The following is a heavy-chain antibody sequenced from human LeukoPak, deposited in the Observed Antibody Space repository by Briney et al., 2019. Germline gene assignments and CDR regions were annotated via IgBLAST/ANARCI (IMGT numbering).Heavy chain of an antibody. CDR1: GGSISSYY. V-gene: IGHV4-59*01. Sequence: SETLSLTCTVSGGSISSYYWSWIRQPPGKGLEWIGYIYYSGSTNYNPSLKSRVTISVDTSKNQFSLKLSSVTAADTAVYYCTSYSGSYFGAFDIWGQGTMVTVSS. J-gene: IGHJ3*02. CDR3: TSYSGSYFGAFDI. D-gene: IGHD1-26*01. CDR2: IYYSGST.